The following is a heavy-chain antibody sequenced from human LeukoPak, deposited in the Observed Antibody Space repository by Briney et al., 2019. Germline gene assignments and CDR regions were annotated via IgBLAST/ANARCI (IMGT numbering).Heavy chain of an antibody. CDR1: GFTVSSYY. J-gene: IGHJ2*01. Sequence: QSGGSLSLSCAASGFTVSSYYMSWVRQAPGKGLEWVSVIYSGGTTHYADSVRGRFTISRDNSKNTLYLQMNSLRAEDTAVYYCARDFYGSGSHRYFDLWGRGTLVTVSS. V-gene: IGHV3-53*01. CDR2: IYSGGTT. D-gene: IGHD3-10*01. CDR3: ARDFYGSGSHRYFDL.